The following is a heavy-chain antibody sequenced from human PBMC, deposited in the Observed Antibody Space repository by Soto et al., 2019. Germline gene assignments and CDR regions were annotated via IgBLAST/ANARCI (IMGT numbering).Heavy chain of an antibody. CDR3: ARGRTYYSKEGTWFDP. Sequence: PSETLSLTCAVYGGSFSGYYWSWIRQPPGEGLEWIGEINHSGSTNYNPSLKSRVTISVDTSKNQFSLKLSSVTAADTAVYYCARGRTYYSKEGTWFDPWGQGTLVTVSS. CDR2: INHSGST. J-gene: IGHJ5*02. D-gene: IGHD4-4*01. V-gene: IGHV4-34*01. CDR1: GGSFSGYY.